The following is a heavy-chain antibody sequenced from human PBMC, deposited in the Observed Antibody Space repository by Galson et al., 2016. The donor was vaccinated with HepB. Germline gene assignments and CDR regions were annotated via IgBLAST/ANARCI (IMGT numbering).Heavy chain of an antibody. V-gene: IGHV3-48*02. J-gene: IGHJ4*02. D-gene: IGHD5-18*01. CDR1: GFAFSSYS. Sequence: SLRLSCAASGFAFSSYSMNWVRQAPGKGLEWISYISVGSGVIYYADSVKGRFIISGDDARNSLSLQMNSLRDEDTAVYYCARDHSYCFDYWGQGALVTVSS. CDR2: ISVGSGVI. CDR3: ARDHSYCFDY.